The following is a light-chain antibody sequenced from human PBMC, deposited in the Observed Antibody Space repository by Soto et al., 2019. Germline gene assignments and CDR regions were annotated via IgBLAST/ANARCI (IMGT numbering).Light chain of an antibody. CDR3: CSYAGRYTYV. CDR1: RSDVGTYNY. J-gene: IGLJ1*01. CDR2: DVT. V-gene: IGLV2-11*01. Sequence: QSALTQPRSVSGSPGQSVTISCTGTRSDVGTYNYVSWYQHHPGKAPKLLIFDVTKRPSGVPDRFSGSKSGNTASLTISGLQVEDEGDYYCCSYAGRYTYVFGSGTKVTVL.